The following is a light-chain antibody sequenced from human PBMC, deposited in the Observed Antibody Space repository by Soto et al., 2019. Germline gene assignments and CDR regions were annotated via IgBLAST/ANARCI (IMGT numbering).Light chain of an antibody. CDR1: QNISSY. Sequence: IVLTQSPATLSLSPGIRATLSCRASQNISSYLIWYQQKPGQAPRLLIYDVSNRATGIPARFSGSGSGTDFTLTISSLEPDDVATYYCQQYNSYFQTFGQGTKVDIK. CDR2: DVS. V-gene: IGKV3-11*01. J-gene: IGKJ1*01. CDR3: QQYNSYFQT.